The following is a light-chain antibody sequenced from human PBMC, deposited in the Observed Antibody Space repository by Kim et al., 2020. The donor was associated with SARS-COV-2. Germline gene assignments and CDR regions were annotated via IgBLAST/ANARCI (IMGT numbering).Light chain of an antibody. CDR2: GAS. V-gene: IGKV3-20*01. CDR1: QSVSSSY. Sequence: PGERATRSCRASQSVSSSYLAWYQQKPGQAPRILIYGASSRATGIPDRFSGSGSGTDFTLTISRLEPEDFAVYYCQQYGSSPPVTFGQGTRLEIK. J-gene: IGKJ5*01. CDR3: QQYGSSPPVT.